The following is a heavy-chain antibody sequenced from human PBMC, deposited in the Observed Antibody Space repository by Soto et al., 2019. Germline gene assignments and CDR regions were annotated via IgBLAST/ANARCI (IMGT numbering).Heavy chain of an antibody. J-gene: IGHJ3*02. CDR3: ASSSVDDAFDI. Sequence: GESLKISCRSSGDSFTRYWISWVRQMPGKGLEWMGRIDPSDSYTNYSPSFQGHVTISADKSISTAYLQWSSLKASDTAMYYCASSSVDDAFDIWGQGTMVTVSS. CDR2: IDPSDSYT. CDR1: GDSFTRYW. V-gene: IGHV5-10-1*01. D-gene: IGHD2-15*01.